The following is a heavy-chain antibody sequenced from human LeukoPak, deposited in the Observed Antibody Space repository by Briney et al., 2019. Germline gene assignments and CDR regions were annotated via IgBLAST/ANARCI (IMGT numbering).Heavy chain of an antibody. CDR2: ISSNGGST. CDR1: GFTFSSYA. V-gene: IGHV3-64*01. Sequence: GGSLRLSCAASGFTFSSYAMHWVRQAPGKGLEYVSAISSNGGSTYYANSVKGRFTISRDNAKSSMWLQMSSLRAEDTAVYYCGRDQTPFYWGQGSLVTVSS. J-gene: IGHJ4*02. CDR3: GRDQTPFY. D-gene: IGHD2-15*01.